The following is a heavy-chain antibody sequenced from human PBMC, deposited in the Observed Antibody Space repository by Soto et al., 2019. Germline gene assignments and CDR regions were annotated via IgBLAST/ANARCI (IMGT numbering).Heavy chain of an antibody. D-gene: IGHD4-17*01. Sequence: EVQLLESGGGLVQPGGSLRLSCAASGFTFSSYAMSWVRQAPGKGLEWVSAISGSGGSTYYADSVKGRFTISRDNSKNTLYLQMNSLRAEDTAVYYCAKVGYGDDLWWYFDLWARGTLVTVSS. J-gene: IGHJ2*01. V-gene: IGHV3-23*01. CDR3: AKVGYGDDLWWYFDL. CDR1: GFTFSSYA. CDR2: ISGSGGST.